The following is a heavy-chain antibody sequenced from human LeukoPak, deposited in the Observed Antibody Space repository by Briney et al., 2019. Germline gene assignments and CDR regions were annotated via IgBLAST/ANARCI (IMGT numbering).Heavy chain of an antibody. D-gene: IGHD2-8*01. CDR1: GYSITSGYF. V-gene: IGHV4-38-2*02. Sequence: SETLSLTCTVSGYSITSGYFWGWIRQSPGKGPEWIGNLFHSGTTYYNPSLESRVTMSVDTATNQFSLRLASVTAADTAVYYCARIMAIYYYYYYMDVWGKGTTVTVSS. CDR3: ARIMAIYYYYYYMDV. J-gene: IGHJ6*03. CDR2: LFHSGTT.